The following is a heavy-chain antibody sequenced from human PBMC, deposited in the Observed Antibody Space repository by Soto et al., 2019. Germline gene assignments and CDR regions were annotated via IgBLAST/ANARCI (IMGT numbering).Heavy chain of an antibody. CDR2: IWYDGNNK. J-gene: IGHJ6*02. V-gene: IGHV3-33*01. CDR1: GFTFRNYG. Sequence: GGSLRLSCAASGFTFRNYGMHWVCQAPGKGLEWVALIWYDGNNKYYADSVKGRFTISRDNLKNTLFLQMNSLTDEDTAVYYCARDQDSSSWAHYYYSMDIWGQGTTVTVS. D-gene: IGHD6-13*01. CDR3: ARDQDSSSWAHYYYSMDI.